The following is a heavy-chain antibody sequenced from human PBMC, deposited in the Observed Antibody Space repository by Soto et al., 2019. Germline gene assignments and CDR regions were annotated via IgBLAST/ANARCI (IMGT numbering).Heavy chain of an antibody. J-gene: IGHJ2*01. CDR1: GFSFSSYA. D-gene: IGHD2-15*01. Sequence: GGSLGLSCAASGFSFSSYAMSWVRQAPGKGLEWVSAISGSGGSTYYADSVKGRFTISRDNSKNTLYLQMNSLRAEDTAVYYCAKLYCSGGSCYQYFDLWGRGTLVTVSS. CDR3: AKLYCSGGSCYQYFDL. V-gene: IGHV3-23*01. CDR2: ISGSGGST.